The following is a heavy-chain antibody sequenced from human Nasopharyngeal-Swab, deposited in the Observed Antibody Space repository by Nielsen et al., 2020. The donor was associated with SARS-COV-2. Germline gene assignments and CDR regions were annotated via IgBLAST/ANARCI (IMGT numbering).Heavy chain of an antibody. V-gene: IGHV3-7*01. Sequence: GESLKISCAASGFTFSSYWMTWVRQAPGKGLEWVANIKTDGSEIYYVDSVKGRFTISRDNAKNSLYLQMNNLRAEDTAVYYCARGYCSSGSCYAKHYGMDVWGQGTTVTVSS. CDR2: IKTDGSEI. CDR1: GFTFSSYW. J-gene: IGHJ6*02. CDR3: ARGYCSSGSCYAKHYGMDV. D-gene: IGHD2-15*01.